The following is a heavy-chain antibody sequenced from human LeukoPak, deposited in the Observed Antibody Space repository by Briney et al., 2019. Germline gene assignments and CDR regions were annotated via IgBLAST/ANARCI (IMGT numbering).Heavy chain of an antibody. CDR3: AKDRGGSSWYFTTDY. CDR2: ISYDGSNK. J-gene: IGHJ4*02. Sequence: GGSLRLSCAASGFTFSSYGMHWVRQAPGKGLEWVAVISYDGSNKYYADSVKGRFTISRDNSKNTLYLQMNSLRAEDTAVYYCAKDRGGSSWYFTTDYRGQGTLVTVSS. CDR1: GFTFSSYG. V-gene: IGHV3-30*18. D-gene: IGHD6-13*01.